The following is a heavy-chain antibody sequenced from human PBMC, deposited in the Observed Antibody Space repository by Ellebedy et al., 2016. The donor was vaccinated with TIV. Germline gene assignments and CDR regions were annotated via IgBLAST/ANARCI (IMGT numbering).Heavy chain of an antibody. J-gene: IGHJ3*02. Sequence: GESLKISCAASGFTFSSYAMSWVRQAPGKGLEWVSAISGSGGSTYYADSVKGRFTISRDNSKNTLYLQMNSLRAEDTAVYYCANGRKDFWSGLSLDIWGQGTMVTVSS. CDR3: ANGRKDFWSGLSLDI. V-gene: IGHV3-23*01. CDR2: ISGSGGST. CDR1: GFTFSSYA. D-gene: IGHD3-3*01.